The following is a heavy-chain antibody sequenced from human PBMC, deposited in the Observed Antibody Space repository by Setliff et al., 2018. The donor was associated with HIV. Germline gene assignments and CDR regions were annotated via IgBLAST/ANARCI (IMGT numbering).Heavy chain of an antibody. V-gene: IGHV4-59*08. CDR3: ARSSRGSLRDLDY. D-gene: IGHD2-21*02. CDR1: GGSISNYY. Sequence: SETLSLTCTVSGGSISNYYWSWVRQPPGKGLEWIGCGYYSGITHYDPSLKSRVSISVDASKNQFSLRLNSVTVADTAVYFCARSSRGSLRDLDYWGPGTLVTVSS. CDR2: GYYSGIT. J-gene: IGHJ4*02.